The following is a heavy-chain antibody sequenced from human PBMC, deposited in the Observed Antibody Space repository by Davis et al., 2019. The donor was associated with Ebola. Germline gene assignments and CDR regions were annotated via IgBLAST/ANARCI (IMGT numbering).Heavy chain of an antibody. CDR2: IIPIFGTA. V-gene: IGHV1-69*13. CDR1: GYTFTSYA. D-gene: IGHD3-22*01. Sequence: SVKVSCKASGYTFTSYAISWVRQAPGQGLEWMGGIIPIFGTANYAQKFQGRVTITADESTSTAYMELSSLRSEDTAVYYCARRGYYYDSSGYYSIFDYWGQGTLVTVSS. J-gene: IGHJ4*02. CDR3: ARRGYYYDSSGYYSIFDY.